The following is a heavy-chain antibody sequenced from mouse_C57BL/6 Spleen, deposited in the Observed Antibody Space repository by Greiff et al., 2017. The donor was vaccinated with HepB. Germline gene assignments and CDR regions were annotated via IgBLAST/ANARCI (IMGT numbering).Heavy chain of an antibody. CDR3: ARKGWLLPHWYFDV. D-gene: IGHD2-3*01. CDR1: GFSLTSYA. Sequence: VKLMESGPGLVAPSQSLSITCTVSGFSLTSYAISWVRQPPGKGLEWLGVIWTGGGTNYNSALKSRLSISKDNSKSQVFLKMNSLQTDDTARYYCARKGWLLPHWYFDVWGTGTTVTVSS. CDR2: IWTGGGT. V-gene: IGHV2-9-1*01. J-gene: IGHJ1*03.